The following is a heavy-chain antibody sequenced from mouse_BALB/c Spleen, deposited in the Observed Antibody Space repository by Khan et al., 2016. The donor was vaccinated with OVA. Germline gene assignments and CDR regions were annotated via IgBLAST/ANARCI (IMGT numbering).Heavy chain of an antibody. CDR1: GFSLTDYG. Sequence: VQLQQSGPGLVAPSQSLSITCTVSGFSLTDYGVSWIRQPPGKGLEWLGVIWGGGSTYYNSVLKSRLSISKDNSANLVFLKMNSLQTDDTAMYYCAKNLILYPYYFDYWGQGTTLTVSS. J-gene: IGHJ2*01. CDR3: AKNLILYPYYFDY. V-gene: IGHV2-6-5*01. CDR2: IWGGGST.